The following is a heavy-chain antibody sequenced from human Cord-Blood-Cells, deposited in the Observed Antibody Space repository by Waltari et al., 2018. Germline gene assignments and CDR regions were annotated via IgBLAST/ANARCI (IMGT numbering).Heavy chain of an antibody. V-gene: IGHV4-34*01. D-gene: IGHD2-2*01. CDR2: INHSGST. Sequence: QVQLQQWGAGLLKPSETLSLTCAVYGGSFSGYYWSWIRQPPGKGLEWIGEINHSGSTNYTPSLKSRVTISVDTSKNQFSLKLSSVTAADTAVYYCARGRKYCSSTSCYDAFDIWGQGTMVTVSS. CDR1: GGSFSGYY. J-gene: IGHJ3*02. CDR3: ARGRKYCSSTSCYDAFDI.